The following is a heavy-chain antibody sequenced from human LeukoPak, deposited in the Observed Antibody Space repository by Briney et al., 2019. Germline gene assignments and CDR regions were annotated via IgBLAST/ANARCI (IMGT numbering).Heavy chain of an antibody. J-gene: IGHJ4*02. V-gene: IGHV4-38-2*02. CDR3: ARDLYSSGWGYFDY. CDR2: IYHSGST. D-gene: IGHD6-19*01. Sequence: SETLSLTCTISGYSISSGYYWGWIRQPPGKGLEWIGSIYHSGSTYYNPSLKSRVTISLDTSENQFSLKLTSVTDADTAVYYCARDLYSSGWGYFDYWGQGTLVTVSS. CDR1: GYSISSGYY.